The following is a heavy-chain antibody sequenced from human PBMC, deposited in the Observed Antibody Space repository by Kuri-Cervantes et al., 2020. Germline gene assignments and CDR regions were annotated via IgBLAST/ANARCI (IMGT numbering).Heavy chain of an antibody. CDR1: GFTFSSYG. CDR2: ISYDGSNK. Sequence: GGSLRLSCAASGFTFSSYGMHWVRQAPGKGLEWVAVISYDGSNKYYADSVKGRFTISRDNAKNSLYLQMNSLRAEDTAVYYCARDRNDILTGWFDPWGQGTLVTVSS. D-gene: IGHD3-9*01. J-gene: IGHJ5*02. CDR3: ARDRNDILTGWFDP. V-gene: IGHV3-30*03.